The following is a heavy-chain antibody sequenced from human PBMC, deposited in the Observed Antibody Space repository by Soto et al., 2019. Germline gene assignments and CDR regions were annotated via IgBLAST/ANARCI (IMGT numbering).Heavy chain of an antibody. CDR2: IYYSGST. J-gene: IGHJ4*02. V-gene: IGHV4-31*03. CDR3: ASALYGGSDY. D-gene: IGHD4-17*01. CDR1: GGSISSDGYY. Sequence: LSLTFTVSGGSISSDGYYWSWIRQHPVKGLEWIGYIYYSGSTYYNPSLKSRVTISVDTYKNQFSLKLSSVTAADTAVYYCASALYGGSDYWGQGTRVTVS.